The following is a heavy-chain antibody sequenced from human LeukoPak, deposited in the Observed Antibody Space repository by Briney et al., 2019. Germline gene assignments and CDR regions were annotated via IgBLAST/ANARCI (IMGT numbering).Heavy chain of an antibody. Sequence: GGSLRLSCAASGFTFSSYSMNWVRQAPGKGLEWVSAITDSGGSTYHADSVKGRFTISRDNSKNTLYMQMNSLRADDTAIYYCAKGSSSARPYYFDYWGQGTLVTVSS. CDR2: ITDSGGST. J-gene: IGHJ4*02. V-gene: IGHV3-23*01. D-gene: IGHD6-19*01. CDR1: GFTFSSYS. CDR3: AKGSSSARPYYFDY.